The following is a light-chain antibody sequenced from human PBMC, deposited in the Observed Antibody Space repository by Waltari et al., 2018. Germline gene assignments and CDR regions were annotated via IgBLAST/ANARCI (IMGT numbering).Light chain of an antibody. CDR1: SSDIGAYNY. CDR2: GVS. CDR3: ASFTNTSTWV. Sequence: QSALTQPASVSASPAQSITISCTGTSSDIGAYNYVSWYQQHSGKAPKLIIFGVSDRPSCVSSLVAASKSSNTASLTIAGLQAEDEADYYCASFTNTSTWVFGGGTKVTVL. J-gene: IGLJ3*02. V-gene: IGLV2-14*03.